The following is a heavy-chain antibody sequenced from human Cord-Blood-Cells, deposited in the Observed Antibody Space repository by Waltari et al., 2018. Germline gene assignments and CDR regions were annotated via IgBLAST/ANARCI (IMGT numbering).Heavy chain of an antibody. CDR1: GGSISSSSYY. J-gene: IGHJ4*02. D-gene: IGHD4-17*01. V-gene: IGHV4-39*07. CDR2: INHSGST. Sequence: QLQLQESGPGLVKPSETLSLTCTVSGGSISSSSYYWGWIRQPPGKGLEWIGEINHSGSTNYNPSLKSRVTISVDTSKNQFSLKLSSVTAADTAVYYCARGLGYGGNSDYWGQGTLVTVSS. CDR3: ARGLGYGGNSDY.